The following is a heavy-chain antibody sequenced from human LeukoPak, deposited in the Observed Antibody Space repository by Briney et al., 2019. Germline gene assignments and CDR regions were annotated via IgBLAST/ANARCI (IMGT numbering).Heavy chain of an antibody. CDR1: GFTFSSYA. J-gene: IGHJ6*02. CDR3: ANSEVDV. V-gene: IGHV3-30-3*01. Sequence: PGGSLRLSCAASGFTFSSYAMHWVRQAPGKGLEWVAVIPYDGSNKYYADSVKGRFTISRDNSKNTLYLQMNSLRAEDTAVYYCANSEVDVWGQGTTVTVSS. CDR2: IPYDGSNK. D-gene: IGHD1-26*01.